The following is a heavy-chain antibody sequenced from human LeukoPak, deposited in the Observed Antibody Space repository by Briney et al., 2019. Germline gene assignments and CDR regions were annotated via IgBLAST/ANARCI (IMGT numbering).Heavy chain of an antibody. J-gene: IGHJ6*03. CDR2: INHSGST. D-gene: IGHD3-10*01. CDR3: ARPTSYYYGSGSLHYYYYYMDV. CDR1: GGSISSTNW. Sequence: SETLSLTCVVSGGSISSTNWWSWVRQPPGKGLEWIGEINHSGSTDYNPSLKSRVTISVDTSKNQFSLKLSSVTAADTAVYYCARPTSYYYGSGSLHYYYYYMDVWGKGTTVTISS. V-gene: IGHV4-4*02.